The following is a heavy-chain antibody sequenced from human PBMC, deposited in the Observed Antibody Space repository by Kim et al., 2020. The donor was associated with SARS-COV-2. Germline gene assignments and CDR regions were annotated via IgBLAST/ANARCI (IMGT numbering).Heavy chain of an antibody. Sequence: KGRFTISRDDSKNTLYLQMNSLKTEDTAVYYCTTGYYYDSSGYYHDAFDIWGQGTMVTVSS. D-gene: IGHD3-22*01. V-gene: IGHV3-15*01. J-gene: IGHJ3*02. CDR3: TTGYYYDSSGYYHDAFDI.